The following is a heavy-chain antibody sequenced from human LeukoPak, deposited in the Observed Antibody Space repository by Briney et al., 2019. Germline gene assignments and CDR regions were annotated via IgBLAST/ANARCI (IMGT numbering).Heavy chain of an antibody. CDR2: IIPIFGTA. D-gene: IGHD5-24*01. CDR1: GGTFSSYA. CDR3: ARGPVEMATTRGFDY. V-gene: IGHV1-69*06. J-gene: IGHJ4*02. Sequence: GASVKVSCKASGGTFSSYAISWVRQAPGQGLEWMGGIIPIFGTANYAQKFQGRVTITADKSTSTAYMELSSLRSEDTAVYYCARGPVEMATTRGFDYWGQGTLVTVSS.